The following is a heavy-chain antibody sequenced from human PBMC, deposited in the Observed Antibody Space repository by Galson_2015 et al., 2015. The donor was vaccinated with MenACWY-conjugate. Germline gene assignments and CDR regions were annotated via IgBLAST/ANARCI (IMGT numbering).Heavy chain of an antibody. J-gene: IGHJ6*03. CDR1: GFTFRRFG. D-gene: IGHD6-13*01. CDR3: AKDWSVPYSTISYYFYMDV. Sequence: SLRLSCAASGFTFRRFGMHWVRQAPGKGLEWMAVITYAGSNESYADSVKGRFTISRDNSKNTLYLQMNSLRADYTAVYYCAKDWSVPYSTISYYFYMDVWGKGTTVTVSS. CDR2: ITYAGSNE. V-gene: IGHV3-30*18.